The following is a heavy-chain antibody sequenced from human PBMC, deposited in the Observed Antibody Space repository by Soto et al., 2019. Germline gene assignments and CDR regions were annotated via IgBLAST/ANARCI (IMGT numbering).Heavy chain of an antibody. CDR2: ISSSSSYI. V-gene: IGHV3-21*01. D-gene: IGHD3-10*01. CDR1: GFTFSSYS. CDR3: ARDISRFYFGASPKDLY. Sequence: EVQLVESGGGLVKPGGSLRLSCAASGFTFSSYSMNWVRQAPGKGLEWVSSISSSSSYIYYADSVKGRFTISRDNAKNSLYLQMNSLRAEDTAVYYCARDISRFYFGASPKDLYWGQGTLVTVSS. J-gene: IGHJ4*02.